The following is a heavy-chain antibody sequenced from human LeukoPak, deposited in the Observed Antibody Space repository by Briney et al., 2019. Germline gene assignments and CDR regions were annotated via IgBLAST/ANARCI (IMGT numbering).Heavy chain of an antibody. D-gene: IGHD2-15*01. CDR2: IRWNSGSI. Sequence: GGSLRLSCAASGFTFDDYAMHWVRHAPGKGLEWVSGIRWNSGSIGYADSVKGRFTISRDNAKNSLYLQMNSLRAEDTALYYCAEDIGDCSGGSCYGGFDYWGQGTLVTVSS. CDR1: GFTFDDYA. CDR3: AEDIGDCSGGSCYGGFDY. V-gene: IGHV3-9*01. J-gene: IGHJ4*02.